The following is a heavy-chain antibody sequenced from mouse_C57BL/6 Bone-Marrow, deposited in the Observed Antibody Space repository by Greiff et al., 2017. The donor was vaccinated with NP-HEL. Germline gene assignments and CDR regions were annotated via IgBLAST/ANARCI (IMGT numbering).Heavy chain of an antibody. CDR2: IYPRSGNT. V-gene: IGHV1-81*01. CDR3: ASSTDY. Sequence: VKLVESGAELARPGASVKLSCKASGYTFTSYGISWVKQRTGQGLEWIGEIYPRSGNTYYNEKFKGKATLTADKSSSTAYMELRSLTSEDSAVYFWASSTDYWGQGTTLTVSS. CDR1: GYTFTSYG. J-gene: IGHJ2*01.